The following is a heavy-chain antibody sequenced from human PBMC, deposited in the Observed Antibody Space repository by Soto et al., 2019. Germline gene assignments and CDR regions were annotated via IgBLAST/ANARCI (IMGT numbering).Heavy chain of an antibody. CDR1: GFTVNNYA. Sequence: EGSLRLSCAASGFTVNNYAMTWVRQAPGKGLEWVSAISGGGDTTSYADSVKGRFTVSRDGSKNTLYLQMSSLRAEDTALYYCAKGRGGSGSLTPRVDFWGQGTLVTVSS. CDR2: ISGGGDTT. V-gene: IGHV3-23*01. D-gene: IGHD3-10*01. J-gene: IGHJ4*02. CDR3: AKGRGGSGSLTPRVDF.